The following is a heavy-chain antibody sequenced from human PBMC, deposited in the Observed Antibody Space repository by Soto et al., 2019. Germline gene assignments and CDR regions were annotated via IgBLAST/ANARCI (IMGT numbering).Heavy chain of an antibody. J-gene: IGHJ3*02. V-gene: IGHV4-4*02. D-gene: IGHD6-6*01. Sequence: WVRQPPGKGLEWIGEIYHSGSTNYNPSLKSRVTISVDKSKNQFSLKLSSVTAADTAVYYCARERSSSSPERVVAFDIWGQGTMVTVSS. CDR3: ARERSSSSPERVVAFDI. CDR2: IYHSGST.